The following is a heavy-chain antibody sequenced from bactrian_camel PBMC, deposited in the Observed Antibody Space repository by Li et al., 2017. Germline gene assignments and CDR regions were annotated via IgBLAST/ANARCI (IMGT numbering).Heavy chain of an antibody. J-gene: IGHJ6*01. V-gene: IGHV3S67*01. CDR2: IDSRGIT. D-gene: IGHD3*01. Sequence: DVQLVESGGGSALAGGSVRLSCAASGYTFNTYSWFRQAPGKEREGVAAIDSRGITAYADSVKGRFTISKDNVLNILYLQMDNLKPEDNATYRCAASWDVTAREALGSIASPEFGYWGEGTQVT. CDR1: GYTFNTY. CDR3: AASWDVTAREALGSIASPEFGY.